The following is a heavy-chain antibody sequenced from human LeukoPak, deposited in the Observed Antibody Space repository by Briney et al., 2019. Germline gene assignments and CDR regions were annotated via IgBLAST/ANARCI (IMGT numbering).Heavy chain of an antibody. J-gene: IGHJ6*03. CDR3: ARAPPGSAVEYMDV. Sequence: QPGGSRRLSCAASGFTVSSNYMSWVRQAPGKGLEWVSVIYSGGSTYYADSVKGRFTISRDNSKNTLYLQMNSLRAEDTAVYYCARAPPGSAVEYMDVWGKGTTVTVSS. CDR2: IYSGGST. V-gene: IGHV3-53*01. CDR1: GFTVSSNY.